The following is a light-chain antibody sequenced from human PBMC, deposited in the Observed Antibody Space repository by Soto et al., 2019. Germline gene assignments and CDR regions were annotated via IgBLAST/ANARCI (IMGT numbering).Light chain of an antibody. V-gene: IGKV1-5*01. CDR1: QSINTW. J-gene: IGKJ5*01. Sequence: SQLTQPPSTPSASLGGRVSVTCRASQSINTWLAWYQQKPGKAPKLLIYDASSLQSGVPSRFTGRGSGTDFTLTISRLEPEDFAVYYCQQSGSSPPTFGQRRRPEIK. CDR2: DAS. CDR3: QQSGSSPPT.